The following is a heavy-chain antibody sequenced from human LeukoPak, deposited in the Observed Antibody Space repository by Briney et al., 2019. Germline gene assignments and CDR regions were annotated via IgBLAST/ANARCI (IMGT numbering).Heavy chain of an antibody. CDR1: GFTFASYA. Sequence: GGSLRLSCAASGFTFASYAMTWVRQAPGKGLEWVSAINSNGGSTCYADSVKGRFTISRDNSKNTLFLQMNSLRAEDTALYYCAKYLYTSGSFYDYWGKGTLATVPS. J-gene: IGHJ4*02. CDR3: AKYLYTSGSFYDY. V-gene: IGHV3-23*01. D-gene: IGHD3-10*01. CDR2: INSNGGST.